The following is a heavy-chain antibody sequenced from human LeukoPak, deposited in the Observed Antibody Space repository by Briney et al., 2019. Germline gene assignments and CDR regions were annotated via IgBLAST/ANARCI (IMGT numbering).Heavy chain of an antibody. Sequence: PSETLSLTCTVSGGSISSSSYYWGWIRQPPGKGLEWIGSIYYSGSTYYNPSLKSRVTISVDTSKNQFSLKLSSVTAADTAVYYCASTQYYYFDYWGQGTLVTVSS. CDR1: GGSISSSSYY. D-gene: IGHD4-11*01. CDR3: ASTQYYYFDY. CDR2: IYYSGST. J-gene: IGHJ4*02. V-gene: IGHV4-39*07.